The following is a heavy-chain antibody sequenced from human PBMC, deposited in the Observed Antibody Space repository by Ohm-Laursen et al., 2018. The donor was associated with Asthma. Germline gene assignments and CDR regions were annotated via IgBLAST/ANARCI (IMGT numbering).Heavy chain of an antibody. J-gene: IGHJ4*02. CDR2: ISSSSSTI. Sequence: SLRLSCTASEFTFSLYSMNWVRQAPGKGLEWVSYISSSSSTIYYADSVKGRFTISRDNAKNSLYLQMNSLRAEDTAVYYCASGIRRGFDYWGQGTLVTVSS. V-gene: IGHV3-48*01. CDR1: EFTFSLYS. CDR3: ASGIRRGFDY.